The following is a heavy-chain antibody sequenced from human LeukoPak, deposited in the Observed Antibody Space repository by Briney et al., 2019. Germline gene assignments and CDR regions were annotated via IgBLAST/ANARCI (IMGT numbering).Heavy chain of an antibody. CDR1: GYTLTDYY. Sequence: ASVKVSCKASGYTLTDYYMHWVRQAPGQGLEWMGRINPNSGGTNYAQKFQGRVTMTRDTSISTVYIELSRLRSDDTAVYYCARVGYYESSGYYEYWGQGTLVTVSS. CDR3: ARVGYYESSGYYEY. V-gene: IGHV1-2*06. CDR2: INPNSGGT. J-gene: IGHJ4*02. D-gene: IGHD3-22*01.